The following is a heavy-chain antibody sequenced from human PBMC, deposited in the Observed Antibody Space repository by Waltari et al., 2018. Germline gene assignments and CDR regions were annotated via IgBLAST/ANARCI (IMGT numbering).Heavy chain of an antibody. V-gene: IGHV3-30*18. CDR1: GFTFSSYG. D-gene: IGHD6-19*01. CDR2: ISYDGSNK. J-gene: IGHJ4*02. CDR3: AKDGVAGMSY. Sequence: QVQLVESGGGVVQPGRSLRLSCAASGFTFSSYGMHWVRQAPGKGLEWVAVISYDGSNKYYADSVKCRFTISRDNSKNTLYLQMNSLRAEDTAVYYCAKDGVAGMSYWGQGTLVTVSS.